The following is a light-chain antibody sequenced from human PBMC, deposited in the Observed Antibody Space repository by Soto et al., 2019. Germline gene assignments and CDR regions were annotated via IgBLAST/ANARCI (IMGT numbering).Light chain of an antibody. CDR1: SSKIGNNY. Sequence: QSVLTQPPSVSAAPGQKVTISCSGSSSKIGNNYVSWYQQLPGTAPKLLIYDNNKRPSGIPDRFSGSKSGTSATLGITGLQTGDEADYYCGTWDSSLSAGDVFGTGTKVTVL. V-gene: IGLV1-51*01. CDR2: DNN. J-gene: IGLJ1*01. CDR3: GTWDSSLSAGDV.